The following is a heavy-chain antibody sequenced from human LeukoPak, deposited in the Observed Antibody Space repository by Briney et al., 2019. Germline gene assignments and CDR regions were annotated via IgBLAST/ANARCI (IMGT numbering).Heavy chain of an antibody. D-gene: IGHD2-21*02. CDR1: GYGFTSYR. CDR2: INPGDSDT. Sequence: GASLKISGKGSGYGFTSYRIGWGRQMPGKGVGWVGIINPGDSDTSYSSSFEGQVTISDDKHITTAYQQWSSLKASATVLYYCARRRQVVTRYYFDYWGQGTLVTVSS. V-gene: IGHV5-51*01. J-gene: IGHJ4*02. CDR3: ARRRQVVTRYYFDY.